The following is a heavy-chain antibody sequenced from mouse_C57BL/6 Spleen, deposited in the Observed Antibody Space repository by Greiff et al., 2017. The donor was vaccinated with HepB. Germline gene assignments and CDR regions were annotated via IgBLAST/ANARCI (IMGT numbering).Heavy chain of an antibody. D-gene: IGHD2-13*01. CDR1: GFTFSDYG. V-gene: IGHV5-17*01. J-gene: IGHJ2*01. CDR3: ARQEIYYGVYYFDY. Sequence: EVKLMESGGGLVKPGGSLKLSCAASGFTFSDYGMHWVRQAPEKGLEWVAYISSGSSTIYYADTVKGRFTISRDNAKNTLFLQMTSLRSEDTAMYYCARQEIYYGVYYFDYWGQGTTLTVSS. CDR2: ISSGSSTI.